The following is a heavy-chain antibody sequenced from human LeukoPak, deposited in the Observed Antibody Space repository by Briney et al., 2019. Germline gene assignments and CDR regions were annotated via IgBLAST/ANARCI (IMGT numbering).Heavy chain of an antibody. CDR1: GFTFSSYA. CDR3: ARTEESGYNYGYFGYYYYMDV. Sequence: GGSLRLSCAASGFTFSSYAMSWVRQAPGKGLEWVSAISGSGGSTYYADSVKGRFTISRDNSKNTLYLQMNSLRAEDTAVYYCARTEESGYNYGYFGYYYYMDVWGKGTTVTVSS. J-gene: IGHJ6*03. V-gene: IGHV3-23*01. CDR2: ISGSGGST. D-gene: IGHD5-18*01.